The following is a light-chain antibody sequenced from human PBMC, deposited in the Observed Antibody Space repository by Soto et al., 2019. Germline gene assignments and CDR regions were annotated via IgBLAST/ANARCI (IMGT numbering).Light chain of an antibody. CDR2: SDN. Sequence: QSVLTQPPSASGTPGQRVTISCSGGSSNIGNNIVNWYQQFPGMAPKLLMYSDNQRPSGVPDRFSGSKSGTSASLAISGLQSEDEAHYYCASWDDSLNGVQFGGGTQLTVL. CDR1: SSNIGNNI. CDR3: ASWDDSLNGVQ. J-gene: IGLJ7*01. V-gene: IGLV1-44*01.